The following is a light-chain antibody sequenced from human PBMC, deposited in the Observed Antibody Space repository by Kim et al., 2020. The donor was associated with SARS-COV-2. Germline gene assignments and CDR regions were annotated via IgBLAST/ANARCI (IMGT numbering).Light chain of an antibody. CDR1: QGISSS. V-gene: IGKV1-27*01. J-gene: IGKJ1*01. CDR3: QKYNSAPWT. Sequence: DIQMTQSPSSLSASVGDRVTITCRASQGISSSLAWYQQKPGKGPKVLIYDASTLQTGVPSRFSGSGSGTDFTLTISSLQPEDVATYYCQKYNSAPWTLGQGTKVDIK. CDR2: DAS.